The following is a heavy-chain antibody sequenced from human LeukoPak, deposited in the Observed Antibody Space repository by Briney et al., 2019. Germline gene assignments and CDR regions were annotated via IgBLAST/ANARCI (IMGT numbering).Heavy chain of an antibody. CDR2: INPNSGGT. J-gene: IGHJ6*03. D-gene: IGHD6-6*01. CDR1: GYTFTGYY. CDR3: ARVGSKAARSYYYYMDV. Sequence: ASVKVSCKASGYTFTGYYMHWVRQAPGQGLEWMGWINPNSGGTNYAQKFQGRVTMTRDTSISTAYMELSRLRSDDTAVYYCARVGSKAARSYYYYMDVWGKGTTVTVSS. V-gene: IGHV1-2*02.